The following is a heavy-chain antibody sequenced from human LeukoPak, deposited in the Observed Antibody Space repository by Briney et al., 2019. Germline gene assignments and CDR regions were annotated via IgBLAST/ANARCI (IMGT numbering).Heavy chain of an antibody. V-gene: IGHV4-31*03. Sequence: SETLSLTCTVSGGSISSGGYYWSWIRQHPGKGLEWIGYIYYSGSTYYNPSLKSRVTISVDTSKNQFSLKLSSVTAADTAVYYCVSTSITYYYDSSGYYLGYWGQGTLVTVSS. CDR3: VSTSITYYYDSSGYYLGY. CDR2: IYYSGST. D-gene: IGHD3-22*01. CDR1: GGSISSGGYY. J-gene: IGHJ4*02.